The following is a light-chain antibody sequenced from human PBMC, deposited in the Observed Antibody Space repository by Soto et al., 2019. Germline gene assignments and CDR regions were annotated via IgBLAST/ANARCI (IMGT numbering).Light chain of an antibody. CDR1: SGSVSPSYY. V-gene: IGLV8-61*01. CDR3: VLFMGSGLGV. CDR2: STN. Sequence: QTVVTQEPSFSVSPGGTVTLTCGLSSGSVSPSYYPTWYQQTPGQAPRTVIYSTNTRSSGVPDRFSGSILGNKAALTITGAQADDESNYYCVLFMGSGLGVFGGGTKLTVL. J-gene: IGLJ3*02.